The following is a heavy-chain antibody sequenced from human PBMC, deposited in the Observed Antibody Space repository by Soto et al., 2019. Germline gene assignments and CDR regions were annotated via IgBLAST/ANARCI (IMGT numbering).Heavy chain of an antibody. Sequence: QVQLVESGGGVVQPGGSPRLSCEASGFTFSNYGIHWVRQAPGKGMEWVAVVGSNGRTKYYADSVKGRFTISRDSYRNTVFLQMNSLRDEDTAMYYCAKEFREVAGPWYFDLWGRGTLVTVSS. V-gene: IGHV3-30*18. CDR3: AKEFREVAGPWYFDL. J-gene: IGHJ2*01. D-gene: IGHD6-19*01. CDR2: VGSNGRTK. CDR1: GFTFSNYG.